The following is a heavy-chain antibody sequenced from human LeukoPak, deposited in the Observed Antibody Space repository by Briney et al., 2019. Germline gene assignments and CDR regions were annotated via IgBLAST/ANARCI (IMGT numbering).Heavy chain of an antibody. CDR3: ARGGSQLWSPIDY. J-gene: IGHJ4*02. V-gene: IGHV3-13*04. Sequence: PGGSLRLSCAASGFTFSSYDMHWVRQATGKGLEWVSAIGTAGDTYYPGSVKGRFTISRENAKNSLYLQMNSLRAGDTAVYYCARGGSQLWSPIDYWGQGTLVTVSS. CDR2: IGTAGDT. D-gene: IGHD5-18*01. CDR1: GFTFSSYD.